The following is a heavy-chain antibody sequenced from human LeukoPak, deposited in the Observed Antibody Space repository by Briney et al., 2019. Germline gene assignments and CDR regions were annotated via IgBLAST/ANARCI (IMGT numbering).Heavy chain of an antibody. J-gene: IGHJ4*02. CDR3: AGSQDTAMVDY. CDR1: GGSISSYY. D-gene: IGHD5-18*01. Sequence: NPSETLSLTCTVSGGSISSYYWSWIRQPPGKGLEWIGYIYYSGSTNYNPSLKSRVTISVDTSKNQFSLKLSSVTAADTAVYYCAGSQDTAMVDYWGQGTLVTVSS. V-gene: IGHV4-59*01. CDR2: IYYSGST.